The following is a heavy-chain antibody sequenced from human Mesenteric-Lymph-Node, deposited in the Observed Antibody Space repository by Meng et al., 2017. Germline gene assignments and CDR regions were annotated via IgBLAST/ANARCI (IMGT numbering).Heavy chain of an antibody. CDR3: ATVTEQWLDLDY. Sequence: ASVKVSCKASGYTFTTYGITWVRQAPGQGLQWVGWISAYNGHTNYAQKFQGRVTMTTDTSTTTAYMELSSLRSEDTAVYYCATVTEQWLDLDYWGQGTTVTVSS. D-gene: IGHD6-19*01. CDR1: GYTFTTYG. CDR2: ISAYNGHT. V-gene: IGHV1-18*01. J-gene: IGHJ4*02.